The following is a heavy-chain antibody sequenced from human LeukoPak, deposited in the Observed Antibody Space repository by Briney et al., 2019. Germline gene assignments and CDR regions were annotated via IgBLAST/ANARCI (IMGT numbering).Heavy chain of an antibody. CDR3: ARAPGRYEPLGYVDY. V-gene: IGHV4-34*01. D-gene: IGHD1-26*01. Sequence: SETLSLTCAVYGGSFSGYYWSWIRQPPGKGLEWIGEINHSGSTNYNPSLKSRVTISVDTSKNQFSLKLSSVTAADTAVYYCARAPGRYEPLGYVDYWGQGTLVTVSS. CDR2: INHSGST. J-gene: IGHJ4*02. CDR1: GGSFSGYY.